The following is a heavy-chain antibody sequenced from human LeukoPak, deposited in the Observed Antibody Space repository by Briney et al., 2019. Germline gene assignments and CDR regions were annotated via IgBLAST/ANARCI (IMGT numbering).Heavy chain of an antibody. CDR3: TSWGDTTAEYFQR. Sequence: GGSLRLSCAASGFTFDDYAMHWVRQAPGKGLEWVAHINPDGRDTYYVDSVKGRFTISRDNAQNSMYLQMNSLRAEDTAVYYCTSWGDTTAEYFQRWGQGTLVTVSS. CDR1: GFTFDDYA. D-gene: IGHD2-21*02. CDR2: INPDGRDT. J-gene: IGHJ1*01. V-gene: IGHV3-7*01.